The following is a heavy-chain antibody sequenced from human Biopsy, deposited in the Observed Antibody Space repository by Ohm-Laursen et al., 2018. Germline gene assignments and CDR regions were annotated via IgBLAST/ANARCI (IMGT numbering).Heavy chain of an antibody. CDR1: GYSFSTYD. J-gene: IGHJ5*02. CDR3: VRGYSRRVSIFEASIYWFDT. V-gene: IGHV1-8*01. D-gene: IGHD6-6*01. Sequence: SVKVSCKASGYSFSTYDVNWVRQARGQGPEWMGWLIPSSGKTGYAQRFQGRVTLTMNTSISTAYMELSGLRSEDTAVYFCVRGYSRRVSIFEASIYWFDTWGQGTLVTVSS. CDR2: LIPSSGKT.